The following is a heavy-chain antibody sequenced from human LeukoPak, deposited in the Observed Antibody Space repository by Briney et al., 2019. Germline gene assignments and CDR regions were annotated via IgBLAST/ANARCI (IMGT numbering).Heavy chain of an antibody. D-gene: IGHD6-13*01. CDR3: AGVGAYSSSWHKYYFDY. V-gene: IGHV6-1*01. CDR2: TYYRSKWYN. Sequence: SQTLSLTCAISGDSVSSNSAAWNWIRQSPSRGLEWLGRTYYRSKWYNDYAVSVKSRITINPDTSKNQFSLQLNSVTPEDTAVYYCAGVGAYSSSWHKYYFDYWGQGTLVTVSS. J-gene: IGHJ4*02. CDR1: GDSVSSNSAA.